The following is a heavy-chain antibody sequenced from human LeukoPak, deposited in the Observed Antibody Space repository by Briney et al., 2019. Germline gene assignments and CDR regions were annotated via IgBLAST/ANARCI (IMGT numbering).Heavy chain of an antibody. D-gene: IGHD6-19*01. CDR1: GYTLTELS. CDR2: FDPEDGET. J-gene: IGHJ4*02. CDR3: ATYPLAVAAYYFDY. Sequence: GASVKVSCKVSGYTLTELSMHWVRQAPGKGVEWMGGFDPEDGETIYAQKFQGRVTMTEDTSTDTAYMELSSLRSEDTAVYYCATYPLAVAAYYFDYWGQGTLVTVSS. V-gene: IGHV1-24*01.